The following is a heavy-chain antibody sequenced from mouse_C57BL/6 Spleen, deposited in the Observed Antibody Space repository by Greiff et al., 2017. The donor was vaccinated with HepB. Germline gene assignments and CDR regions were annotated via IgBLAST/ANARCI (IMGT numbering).Heavy chain of an antibody. CDR2: ISNGGGST. CDR3: ARHENWEKYFDV. CDR1: GFTFSDYY. V-gene: IGHV5-12*01. J-gene: IGHJ1*03. D-gene: IGHD4-1*01. Sequence: EVQGVESGGGLVQPGGSLKLSCAASGFTFSDYYMYWVRQTPEKRLEWVAYISNGGGSTYYPDTVKGRFTISRDNAKNTLYLQMSRLKSEDTAMYYCARHENWEKYFDVWGTGTTVTVSS.